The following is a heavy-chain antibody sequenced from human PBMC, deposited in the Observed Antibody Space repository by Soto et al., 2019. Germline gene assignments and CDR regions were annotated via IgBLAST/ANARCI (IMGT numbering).Heavy chain of an antibody. CDR1: GFTFSSYA. Sequence: EVQLLESGGGLVQPGGSLRLSCAASGFTFSSYAMSWVRQAPGKGLEWVSAISGSGGSTYYADSVKGRFTISRDNCKNALDVQMNSLRAQDNAVYYCANSYDLWLAGDYYYYGTDVRGQGPTVTASS. CDR3: ANSYDLWLAGDYYYYGTDV. CDR2: ISGSGGST. J-gene: IGHJ6*02. V-gene: IGHV3-23*01. D-gene: IGHD3-3*01.